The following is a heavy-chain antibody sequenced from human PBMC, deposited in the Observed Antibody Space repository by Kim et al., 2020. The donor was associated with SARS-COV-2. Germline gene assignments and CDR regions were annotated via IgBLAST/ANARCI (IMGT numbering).Heavy chain of an antibody. J-gene: IGHJ3*02. CDR2: ISWNSGSI. D-gene: IGHD6-13*01. Sequence: GGSLRLSCAASGFTFDDYAMHWVRQAPGKGLEWVSGISWNSGSIGYADSVKGRFTISRDNATNSLYLKMNSLRAADTALYYCANDILPLAAAGSPFDAFVIRGQGTMCSVSS. CDR1: GFTFDDYA. CDR3: ANDILPLAAAGSPFDAFVI. V-gene: IGHV3-9*01.